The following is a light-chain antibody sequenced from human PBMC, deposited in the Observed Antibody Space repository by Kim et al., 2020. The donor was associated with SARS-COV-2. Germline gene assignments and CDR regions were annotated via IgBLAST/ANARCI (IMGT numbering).Light chain of an antibody. CDR2: DVF. CDR3: TSHTSASDLL. CDR1: SNDIGRYDF. J-gene: IGLJ2*01. Sequence: QSALTQPASVSGSPGQSITISCTGTSNDIGRYDFVSWYQHHPGKAPKLIIYDVFKRPSGVSTRFSGSKSDNTAALAISGLQAEDEADYYCTSHTSASDLLFGRGTQLTVL. V-gene: IGLV2-14*03.